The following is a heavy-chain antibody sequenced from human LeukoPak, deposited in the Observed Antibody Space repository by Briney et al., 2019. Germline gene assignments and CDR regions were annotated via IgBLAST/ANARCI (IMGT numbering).Heavy chain of an antibody. Sequence: ASVKVSCKASGYTFTSYDINWVRQATGQGLEWMGWMNPNSGNTGYAQKFQGRVTMTRNTSISTAYMELSSLRSEDTAVYYCARSRRRATKNYYYYYMDVWGKGTTVTISS. D-gene: IGHD2-8*01. J-gene: IGHJ6*03. CDR2: MNPNSGNT. V-gene: IGHV1-8*01. CDR1: GYTFTSYD. CDR3: ARSRRRATKNYYYYYMDV.